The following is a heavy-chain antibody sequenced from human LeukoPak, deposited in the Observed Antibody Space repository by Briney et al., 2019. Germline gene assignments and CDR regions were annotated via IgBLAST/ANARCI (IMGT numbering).Heavy chain of an antibody. CDR1: GFTFSSYY. J-gene: IGHJ5*02. D-gene: IGHD6-13*01. V-gene: IGHV1-46*01. CDR2: INPSGGDT. Sequence: ASVKVSCKASGFTFSSYYMHWVRQAPGQGLEWMGLINPSGGDTSYAQKFQGRVTMTRDTSTSTVYMELRSLRSEDTAMYYCARDAAAAGTGLVWFDPWGQGPLVTVSA. CDR3: ARDAAAAGTGLVWFDP.